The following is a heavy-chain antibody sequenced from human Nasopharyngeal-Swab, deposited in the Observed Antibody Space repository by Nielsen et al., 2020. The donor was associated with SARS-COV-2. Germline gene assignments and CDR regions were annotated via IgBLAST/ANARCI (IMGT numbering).Heavy chain of an antibody. Sequence: GESLKISCAASGFTFSSYAMSRVRQAPGKGLEWVSAISGSGGSTYYADSVKGRFTISRDNSKNTLYLQMNSLRAEDTAVYYCAKSVAAAGPDYYYGLDVWGQGTTVTVSS. D-gene: IGHD6-13*01. CDR1: GFTFSSYA. J-gene: IGHJ6*02. CDR3: AKSVAAAGPDYYYGLDV. V-gene: IGHV3-23*01. CDR2: ISGSGGST.